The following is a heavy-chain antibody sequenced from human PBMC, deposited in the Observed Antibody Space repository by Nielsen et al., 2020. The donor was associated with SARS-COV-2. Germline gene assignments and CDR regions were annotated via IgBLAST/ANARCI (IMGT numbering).Heavy chain of an antibody. D-gene: IGHD6-13*01. V-gene: IGHV3-23*01. J-gene: IGHJ4*02. Sequence: GESLKISCAASGFTFSNYAMTWVRQTPGKGLEWVSTISGIGDTTYYADSVKGRFTISRDNSENTLYLHMNSLRAEDTALYYCAKPLPEAAAGIGSRYFDSWGRGTLVTVSS. CDR2: ISGIGDTT. CDR1: GFTFSNYA. CDR3: AKPLPEAAAGIGSRYFDS.